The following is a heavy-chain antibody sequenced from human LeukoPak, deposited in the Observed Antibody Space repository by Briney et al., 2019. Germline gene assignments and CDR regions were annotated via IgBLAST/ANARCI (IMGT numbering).Heavy chain of an antibody. CDR1: GYTFTGYY. CDR3: ARRLGYWFDP. CDR2: IIPIFGTA. V-gene: IGHV1-69*13. J-gene: IGHJ5*02. Sequence: SVKVSCKASGYTFTGYYMHWVRQAPGQGLEWMGGIIPIFGTANYAQKFQGRVTITADESTSTAYMELSSLRSEDTAVYYCARRLGYWFDPWGQGTLVTVSS. D-gene: IGHD3-22*01.